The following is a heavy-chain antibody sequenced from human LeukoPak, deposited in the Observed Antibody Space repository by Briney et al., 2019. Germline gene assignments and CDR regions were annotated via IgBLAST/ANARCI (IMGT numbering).Heavy chain of an antibody. D-gene: IGHD2-8*01. CDR2: INPNTGGT. V-gene: IGHV1-2*02. CDR3: ARDWVFRSGPYYFDS. CDR1: GYTFTDDY. J-gene: IGHJ4*02. Sequence: ASVKVSCKASGYTFTDDYMHWVRQAPGQGLEWMGWINPNTGGTDYAQKFQGRVTMTRDTPINTVYMELNRLKSDDTAMYYCARDWVFRSGPYYFDSWGQGTQVTVSS.